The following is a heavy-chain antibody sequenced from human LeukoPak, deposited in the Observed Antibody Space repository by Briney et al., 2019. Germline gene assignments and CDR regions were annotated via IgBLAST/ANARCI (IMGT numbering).Heavy chain of an antibody. CDR3: AKEREGAGRPALDH. CDR1: GFTFSSYS. V-gene: IGHV3-21*04. CDR2: ISSSSSYI. J-gene: IGHJ4*02. D-gene: IGHD6-13*01. Sequence: GGSLRLSCAASGFTFSSYSMNWVRQAPGKGLEWVSSISSSSSYIYYADSVKGRFTISRDNAKNSLYLQMNSLRTEDTALYYCAKEREGAGRPALDHWGQGTLVTVSS.